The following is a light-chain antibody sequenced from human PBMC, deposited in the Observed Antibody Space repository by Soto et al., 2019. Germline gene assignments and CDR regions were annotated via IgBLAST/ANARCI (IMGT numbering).Light chain of an antibody. CDR1: ISDVGGYNY. Sequence: QSALTQPASVSGSPGQSITISCTGTISDVGGYNYVSWYQPHPGKAPKLMIYDVSNRPSGVSNRFSGSKSGNTASLTISGLQAEDEADYYCSSYTSSSTLVVFGGGTKLTVL. CDR2: DVS. J-gene: IGLJ2*01. V-gene: IGLV2-14*01. CDR3: SSYTSSSTLVV.